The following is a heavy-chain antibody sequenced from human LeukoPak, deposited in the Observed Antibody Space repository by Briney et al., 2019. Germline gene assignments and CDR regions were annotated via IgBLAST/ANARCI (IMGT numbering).Heavy chain of an antibody. CDR2: ISGSGGST. D-gene: IGHD3-3*01. CDR1: GFTFSSYA. CDR3: AKDLRLRFLEWVPDAFDI. Sequence: SGGSLRLSCAASGFTFSSYAMSWVRQAPGKGLEWVSAISGSGGSTYYADSVKGRFTISRDNSKNTLYLQMNSLRAEDTAVYYCAKDLRLRFLEWVPDAFDIWGQGTMVTVSS. J-gene: IGHJ3*02. V-gene: IGHV3-23*01.